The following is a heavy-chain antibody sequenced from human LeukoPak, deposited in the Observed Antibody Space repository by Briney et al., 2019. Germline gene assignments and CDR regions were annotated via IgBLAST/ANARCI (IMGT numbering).Heavy chain of an antibody. D-gene: IGHD5-12*01. CDR3: ARVGGRGYSGYDYYYYGMDV. Sequence: AGGSLRLSCAASGFTFSSYAMHWVRQAPGKGLEWVAVISYDGSYEYYADSVKGRFTISRDNSKNTLYLQMNSLRAEDTAVYYCARVGGRGYSGYDYYYYGMDVWGQGTTVTVSS. V-gene: IGHV3-30*04. CDR1: GFTFSSYA. J-gene: IGHJ6*02. CDR2: ISYDGSYE.